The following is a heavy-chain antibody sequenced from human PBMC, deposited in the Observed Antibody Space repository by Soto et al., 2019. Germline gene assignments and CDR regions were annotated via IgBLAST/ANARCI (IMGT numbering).Heavy chain of an antibody. D-gene: IGHD3-10*01. V-gene: IGHV1-58*02. CDR1: GFTFTSSA. CDR3: AREGVQHGSGPYYYYGMDV. CDR2: IVVGSGNT. Sequence: GASVKVSCTASGFTFTSSAMQWVRQARGQRLEWIGWIVVGSGNTNYAQKFQERVTITRDMSTSTAYMELSSLRAEDTAVYYCAREGVQHGSGPYYYYGMDVWGQGTTVTVSS. J-gene: IGHJ6*02.